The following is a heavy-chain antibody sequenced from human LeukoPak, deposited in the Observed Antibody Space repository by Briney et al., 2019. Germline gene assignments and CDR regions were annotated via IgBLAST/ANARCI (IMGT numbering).Heavy chain of an antibody. CDR2: IIPIFGTA. CDR1: GGTFSSYA. D-gene: IGHD2-2*01. Sequence: RASVKVSCKASGGTFSSYAISWVRQAPGQGLEWMGGIIPIFGTANYAQKFQGRVTITTDESTSTAYMELSSLRSEDTAVYYCARGGCSSTSCYSPYYYYYMDVWGKGTTVTVSS. J-gene: IGHJ6*03. V-gene: IGHV1-69*05. CDR3: ARGGCSSTSCYSPYYYYYMDV.